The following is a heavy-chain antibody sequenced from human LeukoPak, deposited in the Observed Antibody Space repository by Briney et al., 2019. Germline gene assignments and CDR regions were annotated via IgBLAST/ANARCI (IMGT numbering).Heavy chain of an antibody. CDR1: GFTFSSYS. CDR3: ARDTGGSYYDAFDI. Sequence: GGSLRLSCAASGFTFSSYSMNWARQAPGKGLEWVSYISTSSTTIYYADSVKGRFTISRDNAKNSLYLQMNSLRDEDTAVYYCARDTGGSYYDAFDIWGQGTMVSVSS. D-gene: IGHD1-26*01. J-gene: IGHJ3*02. V-gene: IGHV3-48*02. CDR2: ISTSSTTI.